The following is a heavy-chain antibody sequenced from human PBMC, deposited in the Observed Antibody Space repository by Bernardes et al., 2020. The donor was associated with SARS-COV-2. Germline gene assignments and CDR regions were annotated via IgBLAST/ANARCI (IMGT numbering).Heavy chain of an antibody. Sequence: SETLSLTCTVSGASMRSNYWSWIRQPPGKGLEWIGYIYSTGSTKYNPSLKSRVSISVGTSNKDFSLNLSSVTAADTAVYYCARLPVTTFGWYFDLWGRGTPVTVSS. D-gene: IGHD4-17*01. J-gene: IGHJ2*01. CDR1: GASMRSNY. V-gene: IGHV4-59*08. CDR2: IYSTGST. CDR3: ARLPVTTFGWYFDL.